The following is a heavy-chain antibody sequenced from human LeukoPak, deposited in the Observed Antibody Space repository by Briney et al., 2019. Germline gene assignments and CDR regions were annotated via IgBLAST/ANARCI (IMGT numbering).Heavy chain of an antibody. Sequence: GGSLRLSCAASGFTFDDYGLSWVRQVPGKGLEWVSYISSSGSTIYYADSVKGRFTISRDNAKNSLYLQMNSLRAEDTAVYYCAELGITMIGGVWGKGTTVTISS. CDR3: AELGITMIGGV. V-gene: IGHV3-48*03. D-gene: IGHD3-10*02. CDR2: ISSSGSTI. J-gene: IGHJ6*04. CDR1: GFTFDDYG.